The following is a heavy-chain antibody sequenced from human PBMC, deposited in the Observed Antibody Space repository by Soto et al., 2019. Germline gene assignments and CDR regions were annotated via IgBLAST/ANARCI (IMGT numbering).Heavy chain of an antibody. CDR2: ISGSGGST. V-gene: IGHV3-23*01. CDR3: AKVEGYQLGFHSIVDY. CDR1: GFTFSSYA. D-gene: IGHD2-2*01. Sequence: GGSLRLSCAASGFTFSSYAMSWVRQAPGKGLEWVSAISGSGGSTYYADSVKGRFTISRDNSKNTLYLQMNSLRAEDTAVYYCAKVEGYQLGFHSIVDYWGQGTLVTVSS. J-gene: IGHJ4*02.